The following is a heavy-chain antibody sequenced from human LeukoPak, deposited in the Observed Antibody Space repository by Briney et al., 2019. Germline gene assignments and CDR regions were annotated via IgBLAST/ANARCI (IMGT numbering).Heavy chain of an antibody. CDR1: GYTFTSYY. CDR2: INPSGGST. J-gene: IGHJ4*02. D-gene: IGHD5-18*01. V-gene: IGHV1-46*01. CDR3: ARGDLSGYSYGYDYFDY. Sequence: GASVKVSCKASGYTFTSYYMHWVRQAPGQGLEWMGIINPSGGSTSYAQKFQGRVTMTRDTSTSTVYMELSSLRSEDTAVYYCARGDLSGYSYGYDYFDYWGQGTLVTVSS.